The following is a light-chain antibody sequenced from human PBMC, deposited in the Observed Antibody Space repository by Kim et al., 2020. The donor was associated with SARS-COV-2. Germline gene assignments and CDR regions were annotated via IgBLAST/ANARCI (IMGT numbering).Light chain of an antibody. CDR2: EDN. CDR1: GGSVPSQY. V-gene: IGLV6-57*03. CDR3: QSYDSINHELV. J-gene: IGLJ3*02. Sequence: VTITCPHSGGSVPSQYVQWYQQRPGSAPATVIYEDNKRPSGVPDRFSGSIDSSSNSASLTISGLKTEDEADYYCQSYDSINHELVFGGGTKVTVL.